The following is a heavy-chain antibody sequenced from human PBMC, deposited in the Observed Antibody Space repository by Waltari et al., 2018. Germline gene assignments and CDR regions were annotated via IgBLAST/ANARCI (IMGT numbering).Heavy chain of an antibody. D-gene: IGHD6-6*01. CDR2: ISYDGSNK. CDR3: ARDLYSSSSHFDY. J-gene: IGHJ4*02. Sequence: QVQLVESGGGVVQPGRSLRLSCAASGFPFSSCAMHRVPQAPGKGLEWLAVISYDGSNKYYADSVKGRFTISRDNSKNTLYLQMNSLRAEDTAVYYCARDLYSSSSHFDYWGQGTLVTVSS. V-gene: IGHV3-30-3*01. CDR1: GFPFSSCA.